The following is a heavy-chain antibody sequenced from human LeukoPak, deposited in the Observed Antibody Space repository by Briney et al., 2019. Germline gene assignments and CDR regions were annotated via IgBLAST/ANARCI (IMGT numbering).Heavy chain of an antibody. CDR2: LYTGGIR. V-gene: IGHV3-23*03. D-gene: IGHD2-8*01. J-gene: IGHJ4*02. Sequence: GGSLRLSCAASGFTFSSYAMSWVRQAPGKGLEWVSVLYTGGIRYYAGFVRGRFTISRGDSKNTLYLQMNNLRAEDTAIYYCTKMFTKDNWYGGPDYWGQGTLVTVSS. CDR1: GFTFSSYA. CDR3: TKMFTKDNWYGGPDY.